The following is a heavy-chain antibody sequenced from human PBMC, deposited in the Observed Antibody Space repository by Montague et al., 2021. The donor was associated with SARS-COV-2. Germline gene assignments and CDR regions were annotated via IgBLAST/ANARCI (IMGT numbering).Heavy chain of an antibody. Sequence: SETLSLTCTVSGDPISSSSYYWGWIRQSPGRGLEWIGSINYNGRTYYNPSLKSRVTISVDAPKDQFSLQLDSMTAADTAVYYCARQHGRGCGVTGFETYFDYWGQGSLVIVSS. CDR2: INYNGRT. D-gene: IGHD2-21*02. CDR1: GDPISSSSYY. J-gene: IGHJ4*02. V-gene: IGHV4-39*01. CDR3: ARQHGRGCGVTGFETYFDY.